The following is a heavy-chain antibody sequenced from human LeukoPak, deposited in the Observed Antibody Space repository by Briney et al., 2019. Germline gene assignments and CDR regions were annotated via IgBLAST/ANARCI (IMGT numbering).Heavy chain of an antibody. V-gene: IGHV4-34*01. J-gene: IGHJ4*02. CDR1: GGSFSGYY. CDR2: MNHSGST. D-gene: IGHD3-10*01. CDR3: ARATNWGSGSYYKGYFDY. Sequence: PSETLSLTCAVYGGSFSGYYWSWIRQPPGKGLEWIGEMNHSGSTNYNPSLMSRVTISVDTSKNQFSLKLSSVTAAYTAVYYCARATNWGSGSYYKGYFDYWGQGTLVTVSS.